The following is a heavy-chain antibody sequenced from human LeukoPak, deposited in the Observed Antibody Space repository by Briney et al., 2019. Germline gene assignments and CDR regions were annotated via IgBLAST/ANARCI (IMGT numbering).Heavy chain of an antibody. CDR1: GGSISSGGYY. V-gene: IGHV4-31*03. J-gene: IGHJ6*02. CDR3: TTGTYYHYGMDV. CDR2: IYYSGST. D-gene: IGHD2-8*02. Sequence: PSQTLSLTCTVSGGSISSGGYYWSWIRQHPGKGLEWIGYIYYSGSTYYNPSLKSRVTISVDTSKNQFSLKLSSVTAADTAVYYCTTGTYYHYGMDVWGQGTTVTVSS.